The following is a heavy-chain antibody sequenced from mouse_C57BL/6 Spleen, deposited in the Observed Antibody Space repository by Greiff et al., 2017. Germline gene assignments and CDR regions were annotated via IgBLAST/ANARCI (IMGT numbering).Heavy chain of an antibody. CDR3: APADYYGSSHFDY. Sequence: VQLQQSGAGLVKPGASVKLSCEASGYTFTSYWMHWVQQTPGQGLEWIGMIRPSSGSTNYKDKFKSKATLSVDKSSSTAYMQLSSLTSEDSAVYYCAPADYYGSSHFDYWGQGNTLTVSS. J-gene: IGHJ2*01. CDR1: GYTFTSYW. D-gene: IGHD1-1*01. V-gene: IGHV1-64*01. CDR2: IRPSSGST.